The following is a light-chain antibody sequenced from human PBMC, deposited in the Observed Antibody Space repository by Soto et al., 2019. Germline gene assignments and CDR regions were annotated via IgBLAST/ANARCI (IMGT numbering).Light chain of an antibody. CDR3: ETWDSNTHV. J-gene: IGLJ2*01. CDR2: LEGSGSY. Sequence: QPVLTQSSSASASLGSSVKLTCTLSSGHSSYIITWHQQQPGKAPRYLMKLEGSGSYNKGSGVPDRFSGSSSGADRYLTISSLQSEDEADYYRETWDSNTHVFGGGTKLTVL. CDR1: SGHSSYI. V-gene: IGLV4-60*03.